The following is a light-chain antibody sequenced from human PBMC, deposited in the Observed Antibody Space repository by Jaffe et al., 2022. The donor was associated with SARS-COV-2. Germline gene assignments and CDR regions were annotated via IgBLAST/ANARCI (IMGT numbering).Light chain of an antibody. CDR1: QSVSNY. CDR3: QQRSTWPT. Sequence: EIVLTQSPATLSLSPGERATLSCRASQSVSNYLAWYQQKPGQAPRLLIYDASSRATGIPARFTGSVSGTDFTLTISSLESEDSAVYFCQQRSTWPTFGQGTKLEIK. V-gene: IGKV3-11*01. CDR2: DAS. J-gene: IGKJ2*01.